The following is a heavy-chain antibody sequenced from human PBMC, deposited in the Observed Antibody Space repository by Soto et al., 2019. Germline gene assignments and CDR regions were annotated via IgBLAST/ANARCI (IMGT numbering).Heavy chain of an antibody. CDR1: GYTFSDFD. D-gene: IGHD3-16*01. V-gene: IGHV1-8*01. CDR2: MNAKSGDT. CDR3: ARGNPFNYAGFDV. Sequence: AHLEQSGAEVKRPGASVKVSCKASGYTFSDFDINWLRQASGQGPEWMGWMNAKSGDTFFAQRFQGKFNVTWDTSLSTAYMEVGSLTSDDTAMYYCARGNPFNYAGFDVGGQATTVAVSS. J-gene: IGHJ6*02.